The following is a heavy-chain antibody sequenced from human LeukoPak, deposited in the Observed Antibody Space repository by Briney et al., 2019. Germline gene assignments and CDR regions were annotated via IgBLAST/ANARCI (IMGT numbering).Heavy chain of an antibody. J-gene: IGHJ6*03. CDR2: ISYSGST. CDR3: ARRTRSFSYIYGDAYYYYYMDV. CDR1: GGSGGSDS. D-gene: IGHD5-18*01. Sequence: SETLSLTCTVSGGSGGSDSWSWIRQPPGQGLEWIGYISYSGSTSYNPSLKSRVTISVDPSKSQLSLKLRSVTAADTAVYYCARRTRSFSYIYGDAYYYYYMDVWGKGTTVIVS. V-gene: IGHV4-59*02.